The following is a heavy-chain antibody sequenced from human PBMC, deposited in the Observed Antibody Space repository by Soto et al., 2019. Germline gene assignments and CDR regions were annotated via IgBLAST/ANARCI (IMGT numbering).Heavy chain of an antibody. CDR3: ATGSTPAANYYYYGMDV. CDR2: FDPEDGET. J-gene: IGHJ6*02. CDR1: GYTLTELS. Sequence: ASVKVSCKVSGYTLTELSMHWVRQAPGKGLEWMGGFDPEDGETIYAQKFQGRVTMTEDTSTDTAYMELSSLRSEDTAVYYCATGSTPAANYYYYGMDVWGQGTTVTVSS. V-gene: IGHV1-24*01. D-gene: IGHD2-2*01.